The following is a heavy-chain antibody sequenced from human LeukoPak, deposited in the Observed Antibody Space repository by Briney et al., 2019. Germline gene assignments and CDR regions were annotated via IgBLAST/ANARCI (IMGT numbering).Heavy chain of an antibody. CDR2: ISSSGSTI. Sequence: GGSLRFSCAASGFTFSDYYMSWIRQAPGKGLEWVSYISSSGSTIYYADSVKGRFTISRDNAKNSLYLQMNSLSAEDTAVYYCARGRVEVTIFGVVTGYWVDYWGQGTLVTVSS. D-gene: IGHD3-3*01. CDR1: GFTFSDYY. CDR3: ARGRVEVTIFGVVTGYWVDY. J-gene: IGHJ4*02. V-gene: IGHV3-11*04.